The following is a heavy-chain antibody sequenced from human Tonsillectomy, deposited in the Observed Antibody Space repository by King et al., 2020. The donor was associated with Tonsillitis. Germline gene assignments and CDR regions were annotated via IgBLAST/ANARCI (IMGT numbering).Heavy chain of an antibody. J-gene: IGHJ6*02. Sequence: GQLLESGGGCVQPGRSLRLACAAAGFTFEDYAMHWVRQAPGKGMEWVAGIRCNRGCIGDADSVKGRFTISRDNAKNSLYLQMNSLRAEDTALYYCAKAPRVTGGMDVWGQGTTVTVSS. CDR2: IRCNRGCI. CDR1: GFTFEDYA. CDR3: AKAPRVTGGMDV. D-gene: IGHD7-27*01. V-gene: IGHV3-9*01.